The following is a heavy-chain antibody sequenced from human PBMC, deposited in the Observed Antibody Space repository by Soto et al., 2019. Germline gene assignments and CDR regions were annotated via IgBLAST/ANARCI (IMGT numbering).Heavy chain of an antibody. J-gene: IGHJ4*02. V-gene: IGHV3-23*01. Sequence: GGSLRLSCAASGFTFSSYAMSWVRQAPGKGLEWVSAISGSGGSTYYADSVKGRFTISRDNSKNTLYLQMNSLRAEDTAVYYCAKDRSSGWYEIYYFDYWGQGTLVTVSS. CDR3: AKDRSSGWYEIYYFDY. D-gene: IGHD6-19*01. CDR1: GFTFSSYA. CDR2: ISGSGGST.